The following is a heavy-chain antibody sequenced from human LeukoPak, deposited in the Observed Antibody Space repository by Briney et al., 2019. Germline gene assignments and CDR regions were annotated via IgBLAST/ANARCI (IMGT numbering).Heavy chain of an antibody. D-gene: IGHD3-3*01. CDR1: GFTVSSNY. V-gene: IGHV3-53*01. Sequence: GGSLRLSCAASGFTVSSNYMSWVRQGPGKGLEWVSTIYSGGSTYYADSVKGRFTISRDNSKNTLYLQMNSLRAEDAAVYYCAKADGGIFPDYWGQGTLVTVSS. CDR3: AKADGGIFPDY. J-gene: IGHJ4*02. CDR2: IYSGGST.